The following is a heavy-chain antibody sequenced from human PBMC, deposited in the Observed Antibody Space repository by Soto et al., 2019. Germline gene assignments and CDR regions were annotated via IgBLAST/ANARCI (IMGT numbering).Heavy chain of an antibody. CDR3: ARGCMIVVVITTLFLYYFDY. Sequence: PGGSLRLSCAASGFTFSSYSMNWVRQAPGKGLEWVSSISSSSSYIYYADSVKGRFTISRDNAKNSLYLQMNSLRAEDTAVYYWARGCMIVVVITTLFLYYFDYWGQGTLVTVSS. CDR1: GFTFSSYS. D-gene: IGHD3-22*01. J-gene: IGHJ4*02. CDR2: ISSSSSYI. V-gene: IGHV3-21*03.